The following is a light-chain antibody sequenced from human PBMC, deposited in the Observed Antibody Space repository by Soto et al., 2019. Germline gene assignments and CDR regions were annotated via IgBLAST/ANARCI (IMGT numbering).Light chain of an antibody. J-gene: IGKJ1*01. Sequence: EIVLTQSPGTLSLSPGEGATLSCRASQSVSSYSLAWYQQKPGQAPRLLIGGASSRATGIPDRFSASGSGTDFTLYISRLEPEDFVVYYCHYGNSPPWTFGQGTKVEIK. CDR2: GAS. CDR3: HYGNSPPWT. CDR1: QSVSSYS. V-gene: IGKV3-20*01.